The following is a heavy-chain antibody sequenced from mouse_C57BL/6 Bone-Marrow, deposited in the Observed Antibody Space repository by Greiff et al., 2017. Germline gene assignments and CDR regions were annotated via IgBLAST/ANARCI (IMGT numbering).Heavy chain of an antibody. CDR2: IDPEDGET. Sequence: VHVKQSGAELVKPGASVKLSCTASGFNFKDYYMHWVKQRTEQGLEWIGRIDPEDGETKYAPKFQDKATITADTSSNTAYLQLSSLPSEDTAVYYCAGDWYGYGFLDVWGTGTTVTVSS. J-gene: IGHJ1*03. D-gene: IGHD2-10*02. CDR3: AGDWYGYGFLDV. CDR1: GFNFKDYY. V-gene: IGHV14-2*01.